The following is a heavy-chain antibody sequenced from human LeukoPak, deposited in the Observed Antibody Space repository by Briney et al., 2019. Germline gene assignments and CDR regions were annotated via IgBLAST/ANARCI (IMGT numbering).Heavy chain of an antibody. CDR3: ARGGLYYFDY. CDR2: ISSSGSTI. Sequence: GGSLRLSCAASGFTFSSYEMNWVRQAPGKGLEWISYISSSGSTIYYADSVKGRFTISRDNAKNSLYLQMNSLRAEDTAVYYCARGGLYYFDYWGQGTLVTVSS. J-gene: IGHJ4*02. V-gene: IGHV3-48*03. CDR1: GFTFSSYE.